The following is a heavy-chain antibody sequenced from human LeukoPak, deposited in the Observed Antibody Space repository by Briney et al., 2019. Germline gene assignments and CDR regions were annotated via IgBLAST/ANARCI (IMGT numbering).Heavy chain of an antibody. CDR1: GFTFGNNA. Sequence: GGSLRLSCAASGFTFGNNAMTWVRQAPGKGLEWVAVIWYDGSNKYYADSVKGRFTISRDNSKNTLYLQMNSLRAEDTAVYYCARDALAAAGLDYWGQGTLVTVSS. CDR3: ARDALAAAGLDY. J-gene: IGHJ4*02. CDR2: IWYDGSNK. D-gene: IGHD6-13*01. V-gene: IGHV3-33*08.